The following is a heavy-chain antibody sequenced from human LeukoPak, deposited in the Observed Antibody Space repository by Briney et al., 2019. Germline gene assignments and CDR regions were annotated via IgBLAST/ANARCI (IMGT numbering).Heavy chain of an antibody. CDR1: GFTFDDYA. J-gene: IGHJ4*02. D-gene: IGHD1-26*01. Sequence: GGSLRLSCAASGFTFDDYAMPWVRQAPGKGLEWVSGISWNSGSIGYADSVKGRFTISRDNAKNSLYLQMNSLRAEDTALYYCAKDTAGIGLLGPFDYWGQGTLVTVSS. V-gene: IGHV3-9*01. CDR3: AKDTAGIGLLGPFDY. CDR2: ISWNSGSI.